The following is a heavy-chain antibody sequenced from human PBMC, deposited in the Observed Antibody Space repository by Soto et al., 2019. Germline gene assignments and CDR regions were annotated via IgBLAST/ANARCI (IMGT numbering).Heavy chain of an antibody. CDR3: ARGGVSTRTFDY. Sequence: GESLKISCKGSGYNFAGYWIAWVRQMPGKGLELMGIIYPSDSDTRYRPSFQGQVTISADRSISSAYLQWSSLRASDTAMYYCARGGVSTRTFDYWGQGTPVTVSS. V-gene: IGHV5-51*01. CDR2: IYPSDSDT. D-gene: IGHD3-3*01. J-gene: IGHJ4*02. CDR1: GYNFAGYW.